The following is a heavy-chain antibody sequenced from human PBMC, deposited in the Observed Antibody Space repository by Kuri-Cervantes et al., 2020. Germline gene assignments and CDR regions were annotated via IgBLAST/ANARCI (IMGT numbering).Heavy chain of an antibody. V-gene: IGHV4-61*02. D-gene: IGHD3/OR15-3a*01. CDR3: ARVDPPPYAFDI. CDR2: IYTSGST. Sequence: LRLSCTVSGGSISSGSYYWSWIRQPAGKGLEWIGRIYTSGSTNYNPSLKSRVTISVDTSKNQFSPKLSSVTAADTAVYYCARVDPPPYAFDIWGQGTMVTVSS. CDR1: GGSISSGSYY. J-gene: IGHJ3*02.